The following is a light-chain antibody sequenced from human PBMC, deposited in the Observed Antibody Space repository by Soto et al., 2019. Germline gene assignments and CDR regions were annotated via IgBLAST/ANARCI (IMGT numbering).Light chain of an antibody. V-gene: IGLV2-18*02. CDR1: SGDIGNADL. Sequence: QSPRTQPPSVSGSPGQSVTISCTGTSGDIGNADLVSWYQQPPGTAPKLMIYEVNNRPSGVPDRFSGSKSGNTASLTISGLQPEDEADYYCTSTSTKYFVILFGGGTKLTVL. J-gene: IGLJ2*01. CDR2: EVN. CDR3: TSTSTKYFVIL.